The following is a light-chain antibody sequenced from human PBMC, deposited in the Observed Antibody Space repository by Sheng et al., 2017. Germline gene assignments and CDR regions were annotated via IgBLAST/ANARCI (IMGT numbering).Light chain of an antibody. CDR2: RSN. V-gene: IGLV1-47*01. CDR1: RSNIEFNY. CDR3: ATWDDSLNFPV. Sequence: QSVLTQPPSASGTPGQRVTISCSGSRSNIEFNYVSWYQHLPGTTPKVLIYRSNQRPSGVSDRFSASKSGTSASLVIRGLRSEDEADYYCATWDDSLNFPVFGGGTKLTVL. J-gene: IGLJ3*02.